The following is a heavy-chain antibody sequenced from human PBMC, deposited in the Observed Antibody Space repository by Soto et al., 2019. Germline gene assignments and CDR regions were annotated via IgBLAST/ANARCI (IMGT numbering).Heavy chain of an antibody. J-gene: IGHJ5*02. CDR2: INAGNGNT. CDR3: ARAPPLGYCSSTSCVNWFDP. Sequence: ASVKVSCKASGYTFTNYAMHWVRQAPGQRLEWMAWINAGNGNTKYSQKFEGRVTITRDTSASTAYMELSSLRSEDTAVYYCARAPPLGYCSSTSCVNWFDPWGQGTLVTVSS. D-gene: IGHD2-2*01. CDR1: GYTFTNYA. V-gene: IGHV1-3*01.